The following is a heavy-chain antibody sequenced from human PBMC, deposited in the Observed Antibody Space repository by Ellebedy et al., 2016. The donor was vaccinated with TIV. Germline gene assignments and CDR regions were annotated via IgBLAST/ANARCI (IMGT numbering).Heavy chain of an antibody. D-gene: IGHD6-19*01. V-gene: IGHV4-34*01. CDR3: ARGTVESSGWYLSPSYFDY. CDR1: GGSFSGYY. J-gene: IGHJ4*02. CDR2: INHSGST. Sequence: MPGGSLRLSCAVYGGSFSGYYWSRIRQPPGKGLEWIGEINHSGSTNYNPSLKSRVTISVDTSKNQFSLKLSSVTAADTAVYYCARGTVESSGWYLSPSYFDYWGQGTLVTVSS.